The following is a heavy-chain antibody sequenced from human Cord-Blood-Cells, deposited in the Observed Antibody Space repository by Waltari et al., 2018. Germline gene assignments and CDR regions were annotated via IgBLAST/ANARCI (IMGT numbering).Heavy chain of an antibody. D-gene: IGHD1-26*01. CDR2: IRYDGSNK. J-gene: IGHJ4*02. Sequence: QVQLVESGGGVVQPGGSLRLPCAASGFTSRRHGMPRVRQAPGKGLEWVAFIRYDGSNKYYADSVKGRFTISRDNSKNTLYLQMNSLRAEDTAVYYCATSTLGVFDYWGQGTLVTVSS. CDR3: ATSTLGVFDY. V-gene: IGHV3-30*02. CDR1: GFTSRRHG.